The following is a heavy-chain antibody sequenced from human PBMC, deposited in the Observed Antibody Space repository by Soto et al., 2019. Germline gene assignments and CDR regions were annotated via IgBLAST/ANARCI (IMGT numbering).Heavy chain of an antibody. CDR3: ARGSFNCSSTSCYSHRNPGLLRSGYYMDV. J-gene: IGHJ6*03. CDR1: GGSFSGYY. D-gene: IGHD2-2*01. CDR2: INHSGST. V-gene: IGHV4-34*01. Sequence: SETLSLTCAVYGGSFSGYYWSWIRQPPGKGLEWIGEINHSGSTNYNPSLKSRVTISVDTSKNQFSLKLSSVTAADTAVYYCARGSFNCSSTSCYSHRNPGLLRSGYYMDVWGKGTTVTVSS.